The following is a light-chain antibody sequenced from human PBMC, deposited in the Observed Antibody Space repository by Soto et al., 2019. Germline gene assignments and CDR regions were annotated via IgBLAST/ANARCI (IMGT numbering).Light chain of an antibody. CDR1: QGIGSD. CDR3: LQHNTYPRT. CDR2: AAS. J-gene: IGKJ1*01. V-gene: IGKV1-17*01. Sequence: DIQMTQSPSSLSASVGDRVTITCRASQGIGSDLGWFQQKPGKAPKRLIYAASSLQSGVPSRFSGSGSGTKFTLTISSLQPEDFATYYCLQHNTYPRTFGQGTKVEIK.